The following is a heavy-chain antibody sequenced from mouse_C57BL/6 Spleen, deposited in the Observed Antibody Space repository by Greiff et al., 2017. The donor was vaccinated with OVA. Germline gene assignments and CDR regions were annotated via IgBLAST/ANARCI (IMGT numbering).Heavy chain of an antibody. CDR3: ARERIITTDAMDY. V-gene: IGHV1-72*01. Sequence: QVHVKQPGAELVKPGASVKLSCKASGYTFTSYWMHWVKQRPGRGLEWIGRIDPNSGGTKYNEKFKSKATLTVDKPSSTAYMQLSSLTSEDSAVYYCARERIITTDAMDYWGQGTSVTVSS. D-gene: IGHD1-1*01. CDR2: IDPNSGGT. J-gene: IGHJ4*01. CDR1: GYTFTSYW.